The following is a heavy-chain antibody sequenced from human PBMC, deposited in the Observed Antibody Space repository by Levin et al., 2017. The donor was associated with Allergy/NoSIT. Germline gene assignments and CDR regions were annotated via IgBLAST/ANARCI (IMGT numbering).Heavy chain of an antibody. V-gene: IGHV4-39*01. CDR3: ARRSSSQKTGFDY. D-gene: IGHD6-13*01. CDR1: GGSISSSSYY. CDR2: IYYSGST. Sequence: SQTLSLTCTVSGGSISSSSYYWGWIRQPPGKGLEWIGSIYYSGSTYYNPSLKSRVTISVDTSKNQFSLKLSSVTAADTAVYYCARRSSSQKTGFDYWGQGTLVTVSS. J-gene: IGHJ4*02.